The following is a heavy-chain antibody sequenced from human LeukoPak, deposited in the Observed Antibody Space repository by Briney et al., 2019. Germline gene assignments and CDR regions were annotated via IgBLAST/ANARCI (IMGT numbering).Heavy chain of an antibody. CDR3: ATTYSSGWTRGPCIHYYYGLDV. D-gene: IGHD6-19*01. CDR2: ISGSGGST. V-gene: IGHV3-23*01. CDR1: GFTFSSYA. Sequence: GGSLRLSCAASGFTFSSYAMSWVRQAPGKGLEWVSAISGSGGSTYYADSVKGRFTISRDNSKNTLYLQMNSLRAEDTAVYYCATTYSSGWTRGPCIHYYYGLDVWGQGTTVSVSS. J-gene: IGHJ6*02.